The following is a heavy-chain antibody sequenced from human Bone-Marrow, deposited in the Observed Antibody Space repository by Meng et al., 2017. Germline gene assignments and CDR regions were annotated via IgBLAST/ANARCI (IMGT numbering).Heavy chain of an antibody. CDR3: AKDGYCSSTSCYHNYYYGMDV. CDR1: GFTFDDCA. Sequence: GGSLRLSCAASGFTFDDCAMHWVRQAPGKGLEWVSLISWDGGSTYYADSVKGRFTISRDNSKNSLYLQMNSLRAEDTALYYCAKDGYCSSTSCYHNYYYGMDVWGQGTTVTVSS. CDR2: ISWDGGST. D-gene: IGHD2-2*01. V-gene: IGHV3-43D*04. J-gene: IGHJ6*02.